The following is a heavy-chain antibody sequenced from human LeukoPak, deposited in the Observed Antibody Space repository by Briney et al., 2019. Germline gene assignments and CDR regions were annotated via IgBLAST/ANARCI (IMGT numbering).Heavy chain of an antibody. D-gene: IGHD4-11*01. V-gene: IGHV3-21*01. CDR3: ARGVPLYSTPYNWFDP. CDR2: ISSSSSYI. CDR1: GFTFSSYS. Sequence: KPGGSLRLSCAASGFTFSSYSMNWVRQAPGKGLEWVSSISSSSSYIYYADSVKGRFTISRDNAKNSLYLQMNSLRAEDTAVYYCARGVPLYSTPYNWFDPWGQGTLVTVSS. J-gene: IGHJ5*02.